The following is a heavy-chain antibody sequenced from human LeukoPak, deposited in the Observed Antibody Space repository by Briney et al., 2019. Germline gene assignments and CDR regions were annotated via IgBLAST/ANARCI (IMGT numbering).Heavy chain of an antibody. CDR1: GFTFSSYE. CDR2: ISSSGSTI. V-gene: IGHV3-48*03. D-gene: IGHD3-10*01. J-gene: IGHJ3*02. Sequence: PGGSLRLSCAASGFTFSSYEMNWVRQAPGKGLEWVSYISSSGSTIYYADSVKGRFTIFRDNAKNSLYLQMNSLRAEDTAVYYCARALAMVSDAFDIWGQGTMVTVSS. CDR3: ARALAMVSDAFDI.